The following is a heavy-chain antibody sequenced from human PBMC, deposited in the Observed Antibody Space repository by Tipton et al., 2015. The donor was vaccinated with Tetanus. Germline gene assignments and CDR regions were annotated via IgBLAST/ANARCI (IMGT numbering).Heavy chain of an antibody. V-gene: IGHV1-18*04. CDR3: ASDYYDSSGPSGFDY. CDR2: ISAYNGNT. J-gene: IGHJ4*02. D-gene: IGHD3-22*01. CDR1: GYTFTSYG. Sequence: QMQLVQSGAEVKKPGASVKVSCKASGYTFTSYGISWVRQAPGQGLEWMGWISAYNGNTNYAQKLQGRVTMTTDTSTSSAYMELRSLRSDDTAVYYWASDYYDSSGPSGFDYWGQGTLVTVSS.